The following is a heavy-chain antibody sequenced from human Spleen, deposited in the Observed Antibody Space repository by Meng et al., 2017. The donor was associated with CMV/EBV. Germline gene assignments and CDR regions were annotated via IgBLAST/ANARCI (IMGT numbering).Heavy chain of an antibody. CDR2: IWYDGSNK. CDR1: GFTFSSYS. CDR3: AKPLSTVTTDGSMDV. D-gene: IGHD4-11*01. V-gene: IGHV3-33*06. Sequence: GESLKISCAASGFTFSSYSMNWVRQAPGKGLEWVAVIWYDGSNKYYADSVKGRFTISRDNSKNTLYLQMNSLSAEDTAVYYCAKPLSTVTTDGSMDVWGQGTTVTVSS. J-gene: IGHJ6*02.